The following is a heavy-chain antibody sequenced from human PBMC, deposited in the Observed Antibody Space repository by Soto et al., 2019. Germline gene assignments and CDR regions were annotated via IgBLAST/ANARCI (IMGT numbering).Heavy chain of an antibody. D-gene: IGHD2-21*02. CDR2: ISSSGSTI. CDR1: GFTFSDYY. V-gene: IGHV3-11*01. Sequence: GGSLRLSCAASGFTFSDYYMSWIRQAPGKGLEWVSYISSSGSTIYYADSVKGRFTISRDNAKNSLYLQMNSLRAEDTAVYYCAKDQTDVTLFDYWGQGTLVTVSS. CDR3: AKDQTDVTLFDY. J-gene: IGHJ4*02.